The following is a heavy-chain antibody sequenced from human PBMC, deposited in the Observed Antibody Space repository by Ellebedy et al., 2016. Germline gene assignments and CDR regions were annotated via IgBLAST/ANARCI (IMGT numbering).Heavy chain of an antibody. Sequence: GSLRLXCTVSGGSISSYYWSWIRQPPGKGLEWIGYIYHSGSTYYNPSLKSRVTISVDRSKNQFSLKLSSVTAADTAVYYCARVDHEYYSFGPWGQGTLVTVSS. CDR2: IYHSGST. D-gene: IGHD3-10*01. CDR1: GGSISSYY. CDR3: ARVDHEYYSFGP. V-gene: IGHV4-59*12. J-gene: IGHJ5*02.